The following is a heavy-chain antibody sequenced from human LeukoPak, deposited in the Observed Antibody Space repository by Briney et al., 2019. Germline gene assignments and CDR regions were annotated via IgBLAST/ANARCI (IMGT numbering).Heavy chain of an antibody. Sequence: PSETLSLTCAVYGGSFSGYYWSWIRQPPGKGLEWLGEINHSGSTNYNPSLKSRVTISVDTSKNQFSLKLSSVTAADTAVYYCARVLRDFWSGYHRGYYFDYWGQGTLVTVSS. J-gene: IGHJ4*01. D-gene: IGHD3-3*01. CDR2: INHSGST. V-gene: IGHV4-34*01. CDR3: ARVLRDFWSGYHRGYYFDY. CDR1: GGSFSGYY.